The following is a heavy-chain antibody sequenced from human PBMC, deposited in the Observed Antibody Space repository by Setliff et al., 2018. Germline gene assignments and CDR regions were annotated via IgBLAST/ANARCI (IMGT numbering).Heavy chain of an antibody. CDR1: GFSITNGYY. Sequence: LSLTCAVSGFSITNGYYWGWIRQSPGKRPEWIAEINQSGNTNYNPSLNSRVSVSVDTPTNQFSLKVFSVTAADTAVYYCRFWSSYYKNDYWAQGTLVTVSS. CDR2: INQSGNT. V-gene: IGHV4-38-2*01. D-gene: IGHD3-3*01. J-gene: IGHJ4*02. CDR3: RFWSSYYKNDY.